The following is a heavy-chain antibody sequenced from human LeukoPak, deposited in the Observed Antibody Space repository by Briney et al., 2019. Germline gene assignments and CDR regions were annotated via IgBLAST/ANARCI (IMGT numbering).Heavy chain of an antibody. Sequence: GGSLRLSCAASGFTFSRFAMHWVRQAPGKGLEWVAFIRYDGSDKYYADSVKGRFTISRDNSKNTLYLQMNSLRAEDTAVYYCARDARYSSSSIHGYFDYWGQGTLVTVSS. CDR1: GFTFSRFA. V-gene: IGHV3-30*02. D-gene: IGHD6-6*01. CDR2: IRYDGSDK. J-gene: IGHJ4*02. CDR3: ARDARYSSSSIHGYFDY.